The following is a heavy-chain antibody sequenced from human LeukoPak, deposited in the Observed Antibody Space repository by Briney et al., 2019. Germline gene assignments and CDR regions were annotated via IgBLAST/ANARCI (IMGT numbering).Heavy chain of an antibody. Sequence: GGSLRLSCEASGSAFSRYGMNWVRQAPGKGLEWVAWIGGSGGGTSYVDSVKGRFTISRDNSKNTLYLQLNSLRAEDTAVYYCATGAAASPSWFLSYRVNWGQGTLVTVSS. J-gene: IGHJ1*01. CDR3: ATGAAASPSWFLSYRVN. V-gene: IGHV3-23*01. CDR2: IGGSGGGT. CDR1: GSAFSRYG. D-gene: IGHD6-6*01.